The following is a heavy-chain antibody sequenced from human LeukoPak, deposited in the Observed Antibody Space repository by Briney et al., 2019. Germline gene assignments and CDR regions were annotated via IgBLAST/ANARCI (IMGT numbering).Heavy chain of an antibody. Sequence: SETLSLTCTVSGGSISSGGYYWSWIRQHPGKGLEWIGYIYYSGSTYYNPSLKSRVTISVDRSKNQFSLKLSSVTAADTAVYYCARGDYYYYYMDVWGKGTTVTVSS. J-gene: IGHJ6*03. V-gene: IGHV4-31*03. CDR2: IYYSGST. CDR3: ARGDYYYYYMDV. CDR1: GGSISSGGYY.